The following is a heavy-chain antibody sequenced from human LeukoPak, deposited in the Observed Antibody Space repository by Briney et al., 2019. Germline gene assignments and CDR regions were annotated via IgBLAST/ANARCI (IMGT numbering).Heavy chain of an antibody. D-gene: IGHD1-26*01. V-gene: IGHV3-21*01. J-gene: IGHJ4*02. Sequence: PGGSLRLSCAASGFTFSSYSMTWVRQAPGKGLEWVSSISSSSSSYIYYADSVKGRLTISRDNAKNSLYLQMNSLRAEDTAVYYCARERGGRELYFDYWGQGTLVTVSS. CDR2: ISSSSSSYI. CDR1: GFTFSSYS. CDR3: ARERGGRELYFDY.